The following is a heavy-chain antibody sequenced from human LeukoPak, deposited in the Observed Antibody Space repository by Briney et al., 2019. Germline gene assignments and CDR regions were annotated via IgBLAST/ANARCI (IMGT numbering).Heavy chain of an antibody. CDR3: ARDLPPLGSGSYGLSH. CDR1: GYTFTGYY. D-gene: IGHD1-26*01. CDR2: INPNSGGT. J-gene: IGHJ4*02. Sequence: ASVKVSCKASGYTFTGYYMHWVRHAPGQGLEWMGWINPNSGGTNYAQKFQGRVTMTRDTSISTAYMELSRLRSDDTAVYYCARDLPPLGSGSYGLSHWGQGTLVTVSS. V-gene: IGHV1-2*02.